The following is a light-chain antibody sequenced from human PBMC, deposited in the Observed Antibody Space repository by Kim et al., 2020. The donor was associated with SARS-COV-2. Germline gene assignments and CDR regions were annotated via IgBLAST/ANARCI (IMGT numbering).Light chain of an antibody. CDR1: SGHSSYA. J-gene: IGLJ3*02. CDR2: LNSDGRH. V-gene: IGLV4-69*01. Sequence: QPVLTQSPSASASLGASVKLTCTLSSGHSSYAIAWHQQQPEKGPRYLMKLNSDGRHSKGDGIPDRFSGSSSGAERYLTISSLQSEDEADYYCQTWGTGSWVFGGGTQLTVL. CDR3: QTWGTGSWV.